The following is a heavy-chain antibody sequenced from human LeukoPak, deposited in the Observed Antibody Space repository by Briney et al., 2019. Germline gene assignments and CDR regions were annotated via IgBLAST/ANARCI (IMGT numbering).Heavy chain of an antibody. CDR1: GFTFSTYS. Sequence: PGGSLRLPCAASGFTFSTYSMNWVRQAPGKGLEWVSSISSGSNYIYYADSVKGRFTISRDNSKNTLYLQMNSLRAEDTAVYYCARPAAIGGYYYYYHMDVWGQGTTVTVAS. J-gene: IGHJ6*02. V-gene: IGHV3-21*01. D-gene: IGHD2-2*01. CDR2: ISSGSNYI. CDR3: ARPAAIGGYYYYYHMDV.